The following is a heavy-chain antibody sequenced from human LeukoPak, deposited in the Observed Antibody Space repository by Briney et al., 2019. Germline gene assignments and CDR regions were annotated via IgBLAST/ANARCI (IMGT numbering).Heavy chain of an antibody. V-gene: IGHV1-2*02. CDR1: GYTFTGYY. CDR2: INPNSGGT. D-gene: IGHD2-21*02. Sequence: GASVKVSCKASGYTFTGYYMHWVRQAPGQGLEWMGWINPNSGGTNYEQKFKGRVTMTRDTSISTAYMELSRLRSDDTAVYYCASLLVTAIDNYFDYWGQGTLVTVSS. J-gene: IGHJ4*02. CDR3: ASLLVTAIDNYFDY.